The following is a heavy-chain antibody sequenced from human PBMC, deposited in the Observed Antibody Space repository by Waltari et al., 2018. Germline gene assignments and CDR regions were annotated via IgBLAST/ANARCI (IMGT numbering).Heavy chain of an antibody. CDR1: GDPIRRGNYY. CDR2: IYYTGAT. CDR3: VRTLGFCTASTCSYGYFDL. D-gene: IGHD3-10*01. Sequence: QVQLQESGPGLVKPSQTLSLTCTVSGDPIRRGNYYWSWIRQPSGKGLEWLGYIYYTGATSYNPSLRNRITMSLDASKGEFSMNMRSLTAADTAVYYCVRTLGFCTASTCSYGYFDLWGRGTLVAVSP. V-gene: IGHV4-30-4*01. J-gene: IGHJ2*01.